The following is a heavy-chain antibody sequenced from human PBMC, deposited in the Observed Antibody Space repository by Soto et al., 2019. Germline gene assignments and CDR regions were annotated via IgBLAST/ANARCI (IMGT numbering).Heavy chain of an antibody. D-gene: IGHD6-19*01. Sequence: EVQLVESGGGLGQPGGSLRLSCAASGFTFSGYEMNWVRQAPGKGLEWVAYISSTGSIIYYADSVKGRFTISRDNAKNSLYMQMNSLRAEDTAVYSCARKGSGIAVGNTYDCWGQGTLVTGSS. CDR1: GFTFSGYE. CDR2: ISSTGSII. J-gene: IGHJ4*02. CDR3: ARKGSGIAVGNTYDC. V-gene: IGHV3-48*03.